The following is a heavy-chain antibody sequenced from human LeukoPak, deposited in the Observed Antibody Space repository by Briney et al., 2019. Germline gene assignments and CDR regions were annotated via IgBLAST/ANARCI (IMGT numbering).Heavy chain of an antibody. D-gene: IGHD1-26*01. CDR1: GFSVSTHY. CDR3: ARVRDGVYSGSYFDY. J-gene: IGHJ4*02. V-gene: IGHV3-53*01. CDR2: IYNTGRT. Sequence: GGSLRLSCAASGFSVSTHYMSWVRQAPGKGLEWVSGIYNTGRTYYADSVKGRFTISIDNSKNTLFLQMNSPRADDTAVYYCARVRDGVYSGSYFDYWGQGTLATVSS.